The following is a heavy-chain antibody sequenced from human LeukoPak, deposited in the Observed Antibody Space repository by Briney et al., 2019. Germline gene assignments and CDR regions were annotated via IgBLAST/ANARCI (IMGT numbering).Heavy chain of an antibody. Sequence: SETLSLTCSVSGGSISSTNYYWAWIRQPPGKGLEWIGSIYYSGSTYYNPSLKGRVIISADTSKNQFSLTVSSVTAADRAVYYCASEVVAAGTDYWGQGTLVTVSS. CDR2: IYYSGST. CDR1: GGSISSTNYY. J-gene: IGHJ4*02. CDR3: ASEVVAAGTDY. D-gene: IGHD6-13*01. V-gene: IGHV4-39*01.